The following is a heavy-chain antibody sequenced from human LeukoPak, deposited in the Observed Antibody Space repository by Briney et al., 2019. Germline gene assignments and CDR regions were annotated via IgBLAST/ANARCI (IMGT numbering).Heavy chain of an antibody. J-gene: IGHJ6*03. Sequence: SETLSLTCTVSGYSISSGYYWGWIRQPPGKGLEWIGSIYHSGSTYYNPSLKSRVTISVDTSKNQFSLKLSSVTAADTAVYYCARVGQDCTNGVCYSYYYYYYMDVWGKGTTVTVSS. CDR2: IYHSGST. CDR1: GYSISSGYY. D-gene: IGHD2-8*01. V-gene: IGHV4-38-2*02. CDR3: ARVGQDCTNGVCYSYYYYYYMDV.